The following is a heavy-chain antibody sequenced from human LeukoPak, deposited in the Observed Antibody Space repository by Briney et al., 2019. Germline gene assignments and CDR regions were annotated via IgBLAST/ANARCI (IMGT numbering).Heavy chain of an antibody. V-gene: IGHV3-21*01. CDR2: ISSSSSYI. Sequence: PGGSLRLSCAASGFTFRSYSMNWVRQAPGKGLEWVSSISSSSSYIYYADSVKVRFTISRDNAKNSLYLQMNSLRAEDTAVYYCARDSPLGGIAAAGTNYGMDVWRQGTTVTVSS. J-gene: IGHJ6*02. D-gene: IGHD6-13*01. CDR1: GFTFRSYS. CDR3: ARDSPLGGIAAAGTNYGMDV.